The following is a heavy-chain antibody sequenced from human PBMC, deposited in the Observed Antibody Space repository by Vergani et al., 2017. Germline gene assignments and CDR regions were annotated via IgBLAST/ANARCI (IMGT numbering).Heavy chain of an antibody. Sequence: VQLVESGGGVVQPGGSLRLSCGASGFTFSSYAMSWVRQAPGKGLEWVSLIGGSGVHTYYADSVKGRFTISRDNSKNTLYLQMNSLRAEDTAVYYCTTTYYDGSGYYRAYFDYWGLGVLVTVSS. V-gene: IGHV3-23*04. J-gene: IGHJ4*02. CDR2: IGGSGVHT. D-gene: IGHD3-22*01. CDR3: TTTYYDGSGYYRAYFDY. CDR1: GFTFSSYA.